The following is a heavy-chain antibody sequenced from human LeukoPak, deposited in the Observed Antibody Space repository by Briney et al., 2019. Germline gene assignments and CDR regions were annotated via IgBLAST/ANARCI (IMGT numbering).Heavy chain of an antibody. CDR2: INSDGSST. CDR1: GFTFSSYW. Sequence: PGGSLRLSCAASGFTFSSYWMHWVRQAPGKGLGCVSRINSDGSSTSYADSVKGRFTISRDNAKNTLYLQMNSLRAEDTAVYYCARALGYHDSPLGYWGQGTLVTVSS. J-gene: IGHJ4*02. CDR3: ARALGYHDSPLGY. V-gene: IGHV3-74*01. D-gene: IGHD3-22*01.